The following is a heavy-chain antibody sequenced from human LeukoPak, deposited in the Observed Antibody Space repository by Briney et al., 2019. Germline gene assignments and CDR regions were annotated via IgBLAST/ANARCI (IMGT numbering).Heavy chain of an antibody. Sequence: SETLSLTCTVSGGSISSGSYYWSWIRQPAGKGLEWIGRIYTSGSTNYNPSLKSRVTISVDTSKNQFSLKLSSVTAADTAVYYCASMHFDCSGGSCYFWFDPWGQGTLVTVSS. CDR1: GGSISSGSYY. J-gene: IGHJ5*02. V-gene: IGHV4-61*02. CDR2: IYTSGST. CDR3: ASMHFDCSGGSCYFWFDP. D-gene: IGHD2-15*01.